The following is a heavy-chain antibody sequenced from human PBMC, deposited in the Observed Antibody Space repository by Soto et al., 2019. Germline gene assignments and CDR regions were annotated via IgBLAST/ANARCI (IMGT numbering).Heavy chain of an antibody. D-gene: IGHD3-22*01. J-gene: IGHJ3*02. Sequence: QLQLVQSGAVVKKPGASVKVSCRPSGYTFTSYGISWVRQAPGQGLEWMGWISPYNGNMYYAQKFQGRVSMTTETYTNTAYMEIRSLRFDDTAVYYCARSGYSDRSGWASDIWGQGTMVTVSS. CDR1: GYTFTSYG. CDR3: ARSGYSDRSGWASDI. CDR2: ISPYNGNM. V-gene: IGHV1-18*01.